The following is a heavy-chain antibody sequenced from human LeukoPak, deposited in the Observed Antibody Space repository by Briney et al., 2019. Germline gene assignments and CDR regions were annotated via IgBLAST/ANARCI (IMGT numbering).Heavy chain of an antibody. Sequence: GASVKVSCKASGYTFTGYYIHWVRQAPGQGLEWMGWINPNNGGTNYAQKFQGRVTMTRDTSISTAYMELSSLRSDDTAVYYCARSGAYGSGGYLSYWGQGTLVTVSS. V-gene: IGHV1-2*02. CDR2: INPNNGGT. CDR1: GYTFTGYY. J-gene: IGHJ4*02. D-gene: IGHD3-10*01. CDR3: ARSGAYGSGGYLSY.